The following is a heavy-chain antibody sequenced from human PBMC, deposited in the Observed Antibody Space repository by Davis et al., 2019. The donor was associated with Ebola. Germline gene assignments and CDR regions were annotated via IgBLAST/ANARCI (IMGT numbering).Heavy chain of an antibody. Sequence: GESLKISCVASGFTFTTYSMSSVPQAPGTALEWVSSISSDSDDIYYADSAKGRFTISRDNAKNSLFLQMDSLRAEDTAVYYCARALLLGYCSGGSCNGGYYYGMDVWGKGSTVTVAS. D-gene: IGHD2-15*01. CDR1: GFTFTTYS. CDR3: ARALLLGYCSGGSCNGGYYYGMDV. J-gene: IGHJ6*04. CDR2: ISSDSDDI. V-gene: IGHV3-21*01.